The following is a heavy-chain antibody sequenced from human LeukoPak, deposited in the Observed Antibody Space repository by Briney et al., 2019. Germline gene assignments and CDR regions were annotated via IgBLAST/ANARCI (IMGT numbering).Heavy chain of an antibody. Sequence: SETLSLTCTVSGGSISSYYWSWIRQPPGKGLEWIGYIYTSGSTNYNPSLKSRVTISVDTSKNQFSLKLSSVTAADTAVYYCARALWFGEFDYWGQGTLVTVSS. V-gene: IGHV4-4*09. D-gene: IGHD3-10*01. J-gene: IGHJ4*02. CDR3: ARALWFGEFDY. CDR1: GGSISSYY. CDR2: IYTSGST.